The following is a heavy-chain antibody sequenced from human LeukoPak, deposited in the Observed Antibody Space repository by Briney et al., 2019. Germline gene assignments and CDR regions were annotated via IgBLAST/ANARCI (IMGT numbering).Heavy chain of an antibody. CDR3: ARDDAYYDSSGFDY. D-gene: IGHD3-22*01. J-gene: IGHJ4*02. CDR2: IKQDGSEK. Sequence: PGGSLRLSCAASGFTFSSYWMSWVRQAPGKGLEWVANIKQDGSEKYYVDSVKGRFTISRDNAKNSLYLQMNSLRAEDTAVYYCARDDAYYDSSGFDYWGQGTLLTVSS. V-gene: IGHV3-7*01. CDR1: GFTFSSYW.